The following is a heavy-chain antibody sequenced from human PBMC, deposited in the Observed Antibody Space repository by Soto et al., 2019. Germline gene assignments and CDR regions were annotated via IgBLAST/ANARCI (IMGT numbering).Heavy chain of an antibody. V-gene: IGHV4-30-4*01. J-gene: IGHJ5*02. D-gene: IGHD5-12*01. Sequence: SETLSLTCPVSGGSISSGDYYWSWIRQPPGKGLEWIGYIYYSGSTYYNPSLKSRVTISVDTSKSQFSLKLSSVTAADTAVYYCASNIVATMMFGPWGQGTLVTVSS. CDR3: ASNIVATMMFGP. CDR1: GGSISSGDYY. CDR2: IYYSGST.